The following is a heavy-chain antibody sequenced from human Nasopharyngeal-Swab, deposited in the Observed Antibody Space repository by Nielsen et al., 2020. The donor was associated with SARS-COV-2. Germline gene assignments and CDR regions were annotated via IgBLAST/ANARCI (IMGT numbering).Heavy chain of an antibody. Sequence: GGSLRLSCAASGFTFSSYAMTWVRQAPGKGLEWVSVISGSGGSTYYADSVKGRFTISRDNSKNTLYLQMNSLRAEDTAVYYCARYCSGGTCKYYYYGMDVWGQGTTVTVSS. J-gene: IGHJ6*02. CDR3: ARYCSGGTCKYYYYGMDV. CDR1: GFTFSSYA. V-gene: IGHV3-23*01. CDR2: ISGSGGST. D-gene: IGHD2-15*01.